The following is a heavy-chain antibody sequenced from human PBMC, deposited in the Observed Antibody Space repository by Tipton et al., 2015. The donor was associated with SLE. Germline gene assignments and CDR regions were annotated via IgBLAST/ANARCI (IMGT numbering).Heavy chain of an antibody. J-gene: IGHJ6*02. Sequence: TLSLTCTVSVGSISSSSYYWAWIRQPPGKGLEWIGSIYYSGGTYYNPSLKSRVTISVDTSKNQFSLKLSSVTAADTAVYYCARHPDGYYYYYGLDVWGQGTTVTVSS. D-gene: IGHD5-24*01. CDR1: VGSISSSSYY. V-gene: IGHV4-39*07. CDR3: ARHPDGYYYYYGLDV. CDR2: IYYSGGT.